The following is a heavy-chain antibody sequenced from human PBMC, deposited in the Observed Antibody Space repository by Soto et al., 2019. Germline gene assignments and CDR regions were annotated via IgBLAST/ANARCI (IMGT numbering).Heavy chain of an antibody. J-gene: IGHJ3*01. CDR1: GYRLTNIW. CDR3: ASGGDASVHHASDD. V-gene: IGHV5-10-1*01. CDR2: IDPGDSVT. D-gene: IGHD3-10*01. Sequence: GGSLKISCHCSGYRLTNIWIQLVRQLPGKGLEWMGRIDPGDSVTTYNPSFQGHVTMSADKYINTAYLQWSSLKASDTARYYCASGGDASVHHASDDWGLGTMVTVSS.